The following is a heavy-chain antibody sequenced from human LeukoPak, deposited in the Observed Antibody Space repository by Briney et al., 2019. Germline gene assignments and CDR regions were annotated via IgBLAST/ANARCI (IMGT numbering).Heavy chain of an antibody. CDR1: GVSFTSADYY. V-gene: IGHV4-31*02. CDR3: ARVIVVSANGEEALAPPNAFDV. CDR2: LYYSGPT. D-gene: IGHD2-8*01. Sequence: SETLSLTCTVSGVSFTSADYYWTWLRQDPGKGLEWIANLYYSGPTSYNPSLKSRLSVSADTSKSQFSLTMTSVTVADTAVYFCARVIVVSANGEEALAPPNAFDVWGQGTLVTVSA. J-gene: IGHJ3*01.